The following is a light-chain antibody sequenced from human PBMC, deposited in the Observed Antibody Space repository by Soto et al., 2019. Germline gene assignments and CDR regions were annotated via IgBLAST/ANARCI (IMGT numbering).Light chain of an antibody. CDR1: QGISSY. V-gene: IGKV1-9*01. Sequence: DIQMTQSPSTLSASVGDRVTITCRASQGISSYLAWYQQKPGKAPKLLIYAASTLQSGVPLRFSGSGSGTDFTLTISSLQPEDFATYYCQQLNSYPITFGQGTRLEIK. CDR3: QQLNSYPIT. J-gene: IGKJ5*01. CDR2: AAS.